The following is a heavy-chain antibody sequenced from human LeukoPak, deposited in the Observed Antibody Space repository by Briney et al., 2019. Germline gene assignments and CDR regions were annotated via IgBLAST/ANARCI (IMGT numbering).Heavy chain of an antibody. CDR2: INPNSGGT. J-gene: IGHJ5*02. Sequence: ASVKVSCKASGYTFTGYYVHWVRQAPGQGLEWMGWINPNSGGTNYAQKFQGRVTLTRDTSISTAYMELSRLRSDDTAVYYCARVRFGAPADPWGQGTLVTVSS. V-gene: IGHV1-2*02. CDR1: GYTFTGYY. D-gene: IGHD3-10*01. CDR3: ARVRFGAPADP.